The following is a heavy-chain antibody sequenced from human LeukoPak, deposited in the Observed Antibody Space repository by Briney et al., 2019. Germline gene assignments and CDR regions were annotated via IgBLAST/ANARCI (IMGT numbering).Heavy chain of an antibody. D-gene: IGHD1-1*01. Sequence: SETLSLTCTVSGGPINNYYWCWIRQPPGKGLDWIGYIYYTGNTKYNPSLNSRVTISVDTSKNQFSLELRSVTAADTAVYYCTRVEVHGQSDYWGQGTLVTVSS. CDR1: GGPINNYY. CDR2: IYYTGNT. V-gene: IGHV4-59*01. J-gene: IGHJ4*02. CDR3: TRVEVHGQSDY.